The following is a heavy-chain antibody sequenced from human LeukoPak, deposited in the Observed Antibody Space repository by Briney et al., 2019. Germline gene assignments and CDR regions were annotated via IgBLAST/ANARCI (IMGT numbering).Heavy chain of an antibody. D-gene: IGHD4-11*01. CDR2: ISSSSSTI. V-gene: IGHV3-48*01. CDR1: GFTFSSYS. CDR3: VRDIDANTVPMLGGNDY. J-gene: IGHJ4*02. Sequence: GGSLRLSCAASGFTFSSYSMNWVRQAPGKGLEWVSYISSSSSTIYYADSVKGRFTISIDNAKNSLYLQINSLRAEDTAVYFCVRDIDANTVPMLGGNDYWGQGTLVTVSS.